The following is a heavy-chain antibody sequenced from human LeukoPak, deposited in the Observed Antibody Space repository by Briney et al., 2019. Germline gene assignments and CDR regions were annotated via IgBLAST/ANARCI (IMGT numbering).Heavy chain of an antibody. CDR1: GFSFSTYG. J-gene: IGHJ4*02. CDR3: AKDPSKTGYSSGWVDY. Sequence: GGTLRLSCAASGFSFSTYGMSWVRQAPGKGLEWVSAISGSGGSTYYADSVKGRFTISRDNSKNTLYLQMNSLRAEDTAVYYCAKDPSKTGYSSGWVDYWGQGTLVTVSS. D-gene: IGHD6-19*01. CDR2: ISGSGGST. V-gene: IGHV3-23*01.